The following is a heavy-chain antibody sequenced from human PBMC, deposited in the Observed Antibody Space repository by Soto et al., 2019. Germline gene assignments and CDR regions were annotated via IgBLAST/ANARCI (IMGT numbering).Heavy chain of an antibody. CDR1: GFTFSSYA. D-gene: IGHD6-19*01. CDR2: ISGSGDST. J-gene: IGHJ4*02. CDR3: ASRSSGWYFDY. Sequence: EVQLLESGGGLVQPGGSLRLSCAASGFTFSSYAMNWVRQAPGKGLEWVSVISGSGDSTYYADSVKARFTISRDNSKNTLYLQMSSLGAEDTAVYYCASRSSGWYFDYWGQGTLVTVSS. V-gene: IGHV3-23*01.